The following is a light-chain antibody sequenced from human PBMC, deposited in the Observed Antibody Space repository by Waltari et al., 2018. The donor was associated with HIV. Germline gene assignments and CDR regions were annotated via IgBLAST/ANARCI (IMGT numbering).Light chain of an antibody. CDR1: QSVLHTPDKRNY. CDR2: WAS. CDR3: QQSYATPT. Sequence: IVMTQSPGSLAVSLGETATISCKPGQSVLHTPDKRNYIFFYQQRPGQPPKLLIYWASIRESGVPARFSGSGSGTNFSLTINNLQSEDVAMYYCQQSYATPTFGQGTKLEIK. J-gene: IGKJ1*01. V-gene: IGKV4-1*01.